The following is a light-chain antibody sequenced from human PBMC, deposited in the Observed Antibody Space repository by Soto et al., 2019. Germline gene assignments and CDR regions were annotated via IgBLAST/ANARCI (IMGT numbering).Light chain of an antibody. V-gene: IGKV1-8*01. Sequence: AILVTQSPSSFSASPGDRVTITCRASQGISSYLAWYQQKPGKAPKLLIYAASTLQSGVPSRFSGSGSGTDFTLTISCLQSEDFATYYCLQSYRTPLTFGGGTKV. CDR1: QGISSY. CDR3: LQSYRTPLT. J-gene: IGKJ4*01. CDR2: AAS.